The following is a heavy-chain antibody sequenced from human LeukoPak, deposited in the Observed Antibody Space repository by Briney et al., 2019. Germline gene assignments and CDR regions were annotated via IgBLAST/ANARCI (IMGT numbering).Heavy chain of an antibody. D-gene: IGHD3-22*01. CDR3: ARGMGSGSYSAAYYFDY. V-gene: IGHV1-8*01. J-gene: IGHJ4*02. Sequence: ASVKVSCKASGYTFSSYDINWVRQATGQGLEWMGWMNPNSGNTGYAQKFQGRVIMTRNTSISTAYMELSSLRSEDTAVYYRARGMGSGSYSAAYYFDYWGQGTLVTVSS. CDR2: MNPNSGNT. CDR1: GYTFSSYD.